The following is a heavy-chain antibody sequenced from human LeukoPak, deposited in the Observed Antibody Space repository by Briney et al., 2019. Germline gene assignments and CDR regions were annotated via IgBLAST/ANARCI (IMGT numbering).Heavy chain of an antibody. CDR1: GGSFSGYY. CDR2: INHSGST. CDR3: ARTGWVSSWYKSLHYGMDV. J-gene: IGHJ6*02. D-gene: IGHD6-13*01. V-gene: IGHV4-34*01. Sequence: SETLSLTCAVYGGSFSGYYWNWIRQPPGKGLEWIGEINHSGSTNYNPSLKSRVTISVDTSKNQFSLKLSSVTAADTAVYYCARTGWVSSWYKSLHYGMDVWGQGTTVTVSS.